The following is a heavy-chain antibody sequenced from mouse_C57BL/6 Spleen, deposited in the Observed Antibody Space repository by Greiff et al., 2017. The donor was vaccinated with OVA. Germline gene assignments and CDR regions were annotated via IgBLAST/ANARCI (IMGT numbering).Heavy chain of an antibody. Sequence: QVQLQQPGAELVRPGSSVKLSCKASGYTFTSYWMHWVKQRPIQGLEWIGNIDPSDSETHYNQKFKDKATLTVDKSSSTAYMQLSSLTSEDSAVYYWTRRDSNYGGAMDYWGQGTSVTVSS. J-gene: IGHJ4*01. CDR3: TRRDSNYGGAMDY. CDR2: IDPSDSET. V-gene: IGHV1-52*01. D-gene: IGHD2-5*01. CDR1: GYTFTSYW.